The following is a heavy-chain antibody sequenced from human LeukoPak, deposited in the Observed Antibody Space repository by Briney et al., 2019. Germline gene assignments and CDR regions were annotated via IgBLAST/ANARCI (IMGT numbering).Heavy chain of an antibody. D-gene: IGHD6-19*01. CDR2: MHPNSGNT. Sequence: ASVKVSCKASGYTFTDYNINWVRQATGQGLEWMGRMHPNSGNTNYAQKFQGRVTMTRNTSISTAYMELSSLKSDDTAVYYCARVAGTVTGTDRDDWGQGTLVTVSS. V-gene: IGHV1-8*01. CDR3: ARVAGTVTGTDRDD. J-gene: IGHJ4*02. CDR1: GYTFTDYN.